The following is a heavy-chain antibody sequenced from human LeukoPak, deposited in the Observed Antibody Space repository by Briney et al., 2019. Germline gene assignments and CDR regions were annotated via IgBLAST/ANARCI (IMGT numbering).Heavy chain of an antibody. D-gene: IGHD2-2*01. CDR1: GDTFSNFV. CDR3: ASIPKYCRSTSCLYFDY. V-gene: IGHV1-69*13. J-gene: IGHJ4*02. CDR2: FIPIFGTA. Sequence: ASVKVSCKASGDTFSNFVISWVRQAPGQGLEWMGGFIPIFGTANYAQKFQGRITITADESTSTAYMELRSLRYEDTAVYYCASIPKYCRSTSCLYFDYWGQGTLVTVSS.